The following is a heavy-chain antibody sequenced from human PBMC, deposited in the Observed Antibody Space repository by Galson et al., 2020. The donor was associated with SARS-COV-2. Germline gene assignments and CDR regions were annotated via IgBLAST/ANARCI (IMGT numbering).Heavy chain of an antibody. CDR3: GGYYDFWSSSSPFDY. D-gene: IGHD3-3*01. CDR2: SSDSGGST. V-gene: IGHV3-23*01. J-gene: IGHJ4*02. Sequence: GESLKISCAASGFTFGNYAMRWVRQAPGKGLEWVSGSSDSGGSTFYADSVKGRFTISRDNSKNTLYLQMNSLRAEDTAVYYCGGYYDFWSSSSPFDYWGQGTLVSVSS. CDR1: GFTFGNYA.